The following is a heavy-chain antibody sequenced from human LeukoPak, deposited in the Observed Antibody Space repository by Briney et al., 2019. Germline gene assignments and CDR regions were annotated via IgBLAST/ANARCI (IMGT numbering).Heavy chain of an antibody. CDR2: IYYSGST. D-gene: IGHD6-13*01. Sequence: SETLSLTCAVSGGSISSSNWWSWVRQPPGKGLEWIGYIYYSGSTNYNPSLKSRVTISVDTSKNQFSLKLSSVTAADTAVYYCARGGSSWYEGVGYYYYGMDVWGQGTTVTVSS. CDR3: ARGGSSWYEGVGYYYYGMDV. V-gene: IGHV4-4*02. CDR1: GGSISSSNW. J-gene: IGHJ6*02.